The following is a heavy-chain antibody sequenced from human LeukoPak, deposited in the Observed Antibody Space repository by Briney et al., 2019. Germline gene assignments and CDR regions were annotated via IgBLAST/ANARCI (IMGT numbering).Heavy chain of an antibody. V-gene: IGHV4-59*01. CDR3: ASAGYCSGGSCP. CDR2: IYYSGST. CDR1: GGSISRYY. D-gene: IGHD2-15*01. Sequence: PSETLSLTCTVSGGSISRYYWSWIRQPPGKRLEWIGYIYYSGSTNYNPSLKSRVTISVDTSKNQFSLKRSSVTAADTAVYYCASAGYCSGGSCPWGQGTLVTVSS. J-gene: IGHJ5*02.